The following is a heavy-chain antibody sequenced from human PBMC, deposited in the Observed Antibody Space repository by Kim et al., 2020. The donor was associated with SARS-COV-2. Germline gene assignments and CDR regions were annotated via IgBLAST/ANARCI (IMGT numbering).Heavy chain of an antibody. D-gene: IGHD2-15*01. CDR2: INHSGST. CDR1: GGSFSGYY. J-gene: IGHJ6*02. V-gene: IGHV4-34*01. CDR3: ARRFYCSGGSCSTDYYYYGMDV. Sequence: SETLSLTCAVYGGSFSGYYWSWIRQPPGKGLEWIGEINHSGSTNYNPSLKSRVTISVDTSKNQFSLKLSSVTAADTAVYYCARRFYCSGGSCSTDYYYYGMDVWGQGTTVTVSS.